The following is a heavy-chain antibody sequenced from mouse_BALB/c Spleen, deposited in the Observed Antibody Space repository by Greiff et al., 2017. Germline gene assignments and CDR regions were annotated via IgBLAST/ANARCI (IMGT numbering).Heavy chain of an antibody. CDR2: IRNKANGYTT. V-gene: IGHV7-3*02. J-gene: IGHJ1*01. CDR1: GFTFTDYY. Sequence: EVQGVESGGGLVQPGGSLRLSCATSGFTFTDYYMSWVRQPPGKALEWLGFIRNKANGYTTEYSASVKGRFTISRDNSQSILYLQMNTLRAEDSATYYCARDRGVNYYGSSLYWYFDVWGAGTTVTVSS. D-gene: IGHD1-1*01. CDR3: ARDRGVNYYGSSLYWYFDV.